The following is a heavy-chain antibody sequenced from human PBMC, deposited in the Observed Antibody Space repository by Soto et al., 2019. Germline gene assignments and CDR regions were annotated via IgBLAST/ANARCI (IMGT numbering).Heavy chain of an antibody. Sequence: QVQLVESGGGVVQPGRSLRLSCAASGFTFSSYGMHWVRQAPGKGLEWVAVIAYDGSNKHFVDSVKGRFTISRDNSKNTLYLQMNSQRADDPAVYYCAKRAGVYFDYWGQGTLVTVSS. J-gene: IGHJ4*02. D-gene: IGHD3-10*01. CDR2: IAYDGSNK. CDR3: AKRAGVYFDY. CDR1: GFTFSSYG. V-gene: IGHV3-30*18.